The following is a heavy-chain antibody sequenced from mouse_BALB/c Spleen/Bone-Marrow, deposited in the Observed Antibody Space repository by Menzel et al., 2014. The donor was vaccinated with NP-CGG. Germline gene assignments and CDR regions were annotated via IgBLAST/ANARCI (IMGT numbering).Heavy chain of an antibody. CDR3: TRGEDY. Sequence: EVKLQESGAELVKPGASVKLSYTGSGFNIKDTFMHWVKQRPEQGLERIGRIDPANGNTKYDPKFQGKATITADTSSNTAYLQLTSLTSEDTAVYYCTRGEDYWGQGTTLAVSS. J-gene: IGHJ2*01. CDR2: IDPANGNT. V-gene: IGHV14-3*02. CDR1: GFNIKDTF.